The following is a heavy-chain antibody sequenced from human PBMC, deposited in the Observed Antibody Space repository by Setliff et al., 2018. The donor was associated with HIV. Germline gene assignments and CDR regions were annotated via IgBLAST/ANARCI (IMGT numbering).Heavy chain of an antibody. Sequence: ASVKVSCKVYGYTLSELSIHWVRQAPGKGLEWMGYFDPQDGETVYAQKFQGRVTLTEDTSTGTAYMELSGLRSEDTAVYYCARGPNYYDRGSYYNFDYWGEGTLVTVSS. CDR2: FDPQDGET. CDR1: GYTLSELS. J-gene: IGHJ4*02. D-gene: IGHD3-22*01. CDR3: ARGPNYYDRGSYYNFDY. V-gene: IGHV1-24*01.